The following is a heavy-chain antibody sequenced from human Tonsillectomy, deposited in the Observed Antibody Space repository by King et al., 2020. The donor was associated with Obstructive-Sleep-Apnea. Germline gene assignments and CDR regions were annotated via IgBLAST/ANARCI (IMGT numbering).Heavy chain of an antibody. CDR3: ARPRRYRAICYQCDY. J-gene: IGHJ4*02. CDR1: GFTFSSYA. CDR2: ISYDGSNK. Sequence: VQLVESGGGVVQPGRSLRLSCAASGFTFSSYAMHWVRQAPGKGLEWVAVISYDGSNKYYADSVKGRFTISRDNSKNTLYLQMNSLRAEDTAVYYCARPRRYRAICYQCDYWGQGTLVTVSS. D-gene: IGHD2-15*01. V-gene: IGHV3-30-3*01.